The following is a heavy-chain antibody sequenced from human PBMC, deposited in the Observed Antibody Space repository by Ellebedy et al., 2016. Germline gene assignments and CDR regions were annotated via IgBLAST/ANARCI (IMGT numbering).Heavy chain of an antibody. D-gene: IGHD2-2*01. V-gene: IGHV4-59*08. CDR3: ARRNDIVVVSAGQDHNWFDP. Sequence: SETLSFTCTVSGGSISSYYWSWIRQPPGKGLEWIGYIYYSGSTNYNPSLKSRVTISVDTSKNQFSLKLSSLTAADTAVYYCARRNDIVVVSAGQDHNWFDPWGQGTLVTVSS. CDR2: IYYSGST. CDR1: GGSISSYY. J-gene: IGHJ5*02.